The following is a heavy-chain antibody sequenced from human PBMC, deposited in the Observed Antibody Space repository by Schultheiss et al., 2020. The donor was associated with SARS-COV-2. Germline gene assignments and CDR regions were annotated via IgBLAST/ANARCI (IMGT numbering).Heavy chain of an antibody. CDR2: IKQDGSEK. J-gene: IGHJ5*02. CDR1: GFTFSSYG. D-gene: IGHD4-11*01. V-gene: IGHV3-7*01. Sequence: GGSLRLSCAASGFTFSSYGMHWVRQAPGKGLEWVANIKQDGSEKYYVDSVKGRFTISRDNAKNSLYLQMNSLRAEDTAVYYCARTKGRTTVTYATNWFDPWGQGTLVTVSS. CDR3: ARTKGRTTVTYATNWFDP.